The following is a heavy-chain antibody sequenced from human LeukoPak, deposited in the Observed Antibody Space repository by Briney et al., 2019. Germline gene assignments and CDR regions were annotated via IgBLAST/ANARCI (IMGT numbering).Heavy chain of an antibody. Sequence: SVKVSCKASGGTFSSYAISWVRQAPGQGLEWMGGIIPIFGTANYAQKFQGRVTITADESTSTAYMELSSLRSEGTAVYYCARGGYCSGGSCYSNWFDPWGQGTLVTVSS. CDR3: ARGGYCSGGSCYSNWFDP. CDR2: IIPIFGTA. V-gene: IGHV1-69*13. J-gene: IGHJ5*02. D-gene: IGHD2-15*01. CDR1: GGTFSSYA.